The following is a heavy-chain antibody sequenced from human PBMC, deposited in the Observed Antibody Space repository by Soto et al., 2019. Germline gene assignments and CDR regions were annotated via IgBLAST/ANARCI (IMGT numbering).Heavy chain of an antibody. V-gene: IGHV3-23*01. CDR3: AKAGRPFYDLWSENRFDP. Sequence: PGGSLRLSCTASGFTFGSYAMTWVRQAPGKGLEWVSSISGSGGATYYADSVKGRFTISRDDSKNTLFLQMDSLRAEDTALYYCAKAGRPFYDLWSENRFDPWGQGTPVTVSS. D-gene: IGHD3-3*01. CDR1: GFTFGSYA. CDR2: ISGSGGAT. J-gene: IGHJ5*02.